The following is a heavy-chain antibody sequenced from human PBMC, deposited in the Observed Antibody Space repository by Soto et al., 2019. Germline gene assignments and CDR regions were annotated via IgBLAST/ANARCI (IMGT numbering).Heavy chain of an antibody. V-gene: IGHV3-7*03. CDR2: IKEDGSEK. J-gene: IGHJ5*02. D-gene: IGHD3-16*02. Sequence: VQLVESGGGLVQPGGSLRLSCADSGFILRNYWMSWVRQVPGMGLQWVASIKEDGSEKYYVDPVKGRFTISRENAKNSLYLQMNSLRAEDTAVYYCARYRSLDPWGQGILVTVSS. CDR1: GFILRNYW. CDR3: ARYRSLDP.